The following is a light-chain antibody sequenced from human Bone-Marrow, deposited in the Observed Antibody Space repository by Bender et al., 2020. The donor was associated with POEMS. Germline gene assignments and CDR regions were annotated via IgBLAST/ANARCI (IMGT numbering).Light chain of an antibody. Sequence: QSALTQPASVSGSPGQSITISCTGTSSDVGSFNLVSWYQQHPGKAPKVMIYDVTKRPSGSSDRFSGSKSGNTAYLTISGLQAEDEAEYYCCSYGSSTVFVLFGGGTKLTVL. CDR1: SSDVGSFNL. CDR3: CSYGSSTVFVL. CDR2: DVT. J-gene: IGLJ2*01. V-gene: IGLV2-23*02.